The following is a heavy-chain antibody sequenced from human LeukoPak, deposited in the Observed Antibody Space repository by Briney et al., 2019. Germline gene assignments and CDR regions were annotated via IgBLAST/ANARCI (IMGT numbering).Heavy chain of an antibody. CDR2: INLNSGGT. D-gene: IGHD1-14*01. J-gene: IGHJ4*02. CDR3: ASDEGISDPTFDY. CDR1: GYTFTGYY. Sequence: GASVKVSCRSSGYTFTGYYMHWVRQAPEHGLEWMGWINLNSGGTNYAQNVQGRVTMTRDTYITKVYLELTRLRSDDTAVYFCASDEGISDPTFDYWGRGALLTVSS. V-gene: IGHV1-2*02.